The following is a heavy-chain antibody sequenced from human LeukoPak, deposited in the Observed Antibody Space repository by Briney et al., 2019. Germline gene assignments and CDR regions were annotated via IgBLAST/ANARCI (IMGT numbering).Heavy chain of an antibody. V-gene: IGHV3-21*04. CDR2: ISGSSSYI. Sequence: PGGSLRLSCAASGFTFKTYTMHWVRQAPGMGLEWVSSISGSSSYIFYADSVKGRFTISRDNAKNSLYLQMNSLRAEDTAVYYCAKAGETTIFGVVIIGDYFDYWGQGTLVTVSS. CDR1: GFTFKTYT. D-gene: IGHD3-3*01. CDR3: AKAGETTIFGVVIIGDYFDY. J-gene: IGHJ4*02.